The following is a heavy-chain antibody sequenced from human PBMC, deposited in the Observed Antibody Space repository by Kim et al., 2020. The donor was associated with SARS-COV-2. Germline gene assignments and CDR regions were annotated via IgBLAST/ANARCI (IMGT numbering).Heavy chain of an antibody. V-gene: IGHV3-23*01. J-gene: IGHJ4*02. D-gene: IGHD2-15*01. CDR3: AKDRGGSFYYFDN. Sequence: SADSVKGRFTISRDSSKNTLYLQMNSLRAEDTAVYYCAKDRGGSFYYFDNWGQGTLVTVSS.